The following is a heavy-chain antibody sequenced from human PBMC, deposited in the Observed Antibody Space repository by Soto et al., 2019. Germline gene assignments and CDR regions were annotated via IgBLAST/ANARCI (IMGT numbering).Heavy chain of an antibody. Sequence: QLQLQESGPGLVKPSETLSLTCTVSGGSISSSSYYWGWIRQPPGKGLEWIGSIYYSGSTYYNTSLKSRVTISVDTSKNQFSLKLSSVTAAETAVYYCARLRARTYPYYYYGMDVWGQGTTVTVSS. V-gene: IGHV4-39*01. CDR2: IYYSGST. D-gene: IGHD1-7*01. CDR3: ARLRARTYPYYYYGMDV. CDR1: GGSISSSSYY. J-gene: IGHJ6*02.